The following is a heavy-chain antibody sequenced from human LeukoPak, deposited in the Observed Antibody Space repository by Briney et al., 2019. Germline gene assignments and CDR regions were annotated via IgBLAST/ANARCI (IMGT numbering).Heavy chain of an antibody. CDR3: ARIPLRFTVYYFDY. Sequence: SETLSLTCTVSGGSISSGDYYWTWLRQPPGKGLEWIGYIYYSGSTYYNPSLKSRVTISVDTSKNQFSLKLTSVTAADTAVYYCARIPLRFTVYYFDYWGQGTLVTVSS. V-gene: IGHV4-30-4*01. CDR1: GGSISSGDYY. D-gene: IGHD3-3*01. CDR2: IYYSGST. J-gene: IGHJ4*02.